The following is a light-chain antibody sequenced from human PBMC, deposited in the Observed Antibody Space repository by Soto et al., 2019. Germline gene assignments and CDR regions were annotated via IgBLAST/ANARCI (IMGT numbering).Light chain of an antibody. V-gene: IGLV1-51*01. Sequence: HSVLTQPPAVSAAPGQKVTISCSGSSSNSGGKSVSVYQQLPGTDPKRLIYDDNQRPSGIPDRFSGSKAGTSATLGITGFQTGDEADYYCGSWDSSLSADVFGTGPKVTV. J-gene: IGLJ1*01. CDR1: SSNSGGKS. CDR3: GSWDSSLSADV. CDR2: DDN.